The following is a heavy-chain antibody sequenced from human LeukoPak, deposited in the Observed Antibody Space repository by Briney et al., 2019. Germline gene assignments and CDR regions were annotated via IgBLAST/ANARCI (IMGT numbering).Heavy chain of an antibody. J-gene: IGHJ4*02. CDR1: GYTFTSYG. V-gene: IGHV1-18*01. CDR2: ISAYNGNT. Sequence: GASVKVSCKASGYTFTSYGISWVRQAPGQGLEWMGWISAYNGNTNYAQKLQGRVTMTRDMSTSTVYMELSSLRSEDTAVYYCARVVAVAGPDFDYWGQGTLVTVSS. CDR3: ARVVAVAGPDFDY. D-gene: IGHD6-19*01.